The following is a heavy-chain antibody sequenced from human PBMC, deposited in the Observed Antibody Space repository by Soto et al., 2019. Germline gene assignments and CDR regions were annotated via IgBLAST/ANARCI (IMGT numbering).Heavy chain of an antibody. CDR1: GFTFSSYG. CDR3: AKDRGGDKPLVDYYYYGMDV. J-gene: IGHJ6*02. D-gene: IGHD2-21*02. CDR2: ISYDGSNK. V-gene: IGHV3-30*18. Sequence: QVQLVESGGGVVQPGRSLRLSCAASGFTFSSYGMHWVRQAPGKGLEWVAVISYDGSNKYYADSVKGRFTISRDNSKNTLYLQMNRLRAEDTAVYYCAKDRGGDKPLVDYYYYGMDVWGQGTTVTVSS.